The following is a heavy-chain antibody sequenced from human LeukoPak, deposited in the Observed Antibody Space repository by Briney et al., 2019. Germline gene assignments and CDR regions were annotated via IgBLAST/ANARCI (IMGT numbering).Heavy chain of an antibody. D-gene: IGHD3-22*01. CDR1: GFTFSSYS. J-gene: IGHJ4*02. CDR3: ARDLHYYDSSGRGFDY. Sequence: PGGSLRLSCAASGFTFSSYSMNWVRQAPGKGLEGVSSISSSSSTIYYADSVKGRFTISRDNAKNSLYLQMNSLRAEDTAVYYCARDLHYYDSSGRGFDYWGQGTLVTVSS. CDR2: ISSSSSTI. V-gene: IGHV3-48*01.